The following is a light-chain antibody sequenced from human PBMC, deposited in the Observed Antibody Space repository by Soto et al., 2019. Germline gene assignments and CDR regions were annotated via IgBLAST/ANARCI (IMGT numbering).Light chain of an antibody. V-gene: IGKV3-15*01. CDR3: HQYNSWPYT. CDR2: AAS. J-gene: IGKJ2*01. CDR1: QSVNIN. Sequence: EIVITQSPATFSLSRGERATLSCRASQSVNINLAWYQQRPGQAPRVLIYAASTRATGVPDRFSGSGPGTEFTLTISSLQPEDFAVHYCHQYNSWPYTFGQGTK.